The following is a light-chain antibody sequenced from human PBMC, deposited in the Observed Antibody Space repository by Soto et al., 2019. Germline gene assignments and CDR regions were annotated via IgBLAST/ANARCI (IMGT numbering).Light chain of an antibody. J-gene: IGLJ1*01. Sequence: QSALTQPRSVSGSPGQSVTVSCTGTSSDVGGYNHVSWYQQHPGKPPKLMIYDVINRPSGVPERFSGSKSGNTASLTISGLQAEDEADYYCCSYAGTYTFVFGTGTKVTVL. V-gene: IGLV2-11*01. CDR2: DVI. CDR1: SSDVGGYNH. CDR3: CSYAGTYTFV.